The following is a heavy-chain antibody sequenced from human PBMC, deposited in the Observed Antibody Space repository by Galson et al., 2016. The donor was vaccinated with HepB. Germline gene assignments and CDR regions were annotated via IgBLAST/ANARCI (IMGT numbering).Heavy chain of an antibody. CDR2: ISAGGGAT. D-gene: IGHD2-21*02. CDR3: AKDVAESPFVVVVTAADY. Sequence: SLRLSCAASGFTFSNYAMTWVRQAPGKGLEWVSAISAGGGATYYADSVKGRFTVSRDNSKDTLYLQIITLRTEDTATYYRAKDVAESPFVVVVTAADYWGQGTLVTVSS. J-gene: IGHJ4*02. CDR1: GFTFSNYA. V-gene: IGHV3-23*01.